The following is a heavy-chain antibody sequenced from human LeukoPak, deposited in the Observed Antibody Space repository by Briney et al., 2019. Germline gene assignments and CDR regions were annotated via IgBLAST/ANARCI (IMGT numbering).Heavy chain of an antibody. CDR3: ARGRVSSSTWYSTYYYYFYMDV. CDR2: IYYSGST. J-gene: IGHJ6*03. Sequence: PSETLSLTCTVSGGSISSGSYYWGWIRQPPGKGLEWIGSIYYSGSTYYNPSLKSRVAISVATSKNQFSLKLSSVTAADTAVYFRARGRVSSSTWYSTYYYYFYMDVWGKGTTVTISS. V-gene: IGHV4-39*07. CDR1: GGSISSGSYY. D-gene: IGHD1-1*01.